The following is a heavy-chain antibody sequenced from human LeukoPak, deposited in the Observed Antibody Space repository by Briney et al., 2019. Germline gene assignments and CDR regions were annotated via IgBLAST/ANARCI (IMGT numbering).Heavy chain of an antibody. Sequence: SQTLSLTCTVSGGSISSGGYYWSWIRQHPGKGLEWIGYIYYSGSTYYNPSLKSRVTISVDTSKNQFSLKLSSVTAADTAVCYCARHGRPGYGGYENAFDIWGQGTMVTVSS. CDR1: GGSISSGGYY. CDR2: IYYSGST. CDR3: ARHGRPGYGGYENAFDI. D-gene: IGHD5-12*01. V-gene: IGHV4-31*03. J-gene: IGHJ3*02.